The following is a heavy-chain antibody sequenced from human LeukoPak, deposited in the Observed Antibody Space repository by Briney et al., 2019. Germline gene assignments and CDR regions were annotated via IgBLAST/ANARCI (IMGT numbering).Heavy chain of an antibody. V-gene: IGHV3-23*01. D-gene: IGHD3-22*01. J-gene: IGHJ4*02. CDR1: GFTFNNYA. CDR3: ARLPTFYYDSSGYHYDY. Sequence: GGSLRLSCVASGFTFNNYAMSWVRQAPGKGLEWASSISGSGPSTDYTDAVKGRFIISRDKSKNTLHLQMNSLRAEDTALYYCARLPTFYYDSSGYHYDYWGQGTLVTVSS. CDR2: ISGSGPST.